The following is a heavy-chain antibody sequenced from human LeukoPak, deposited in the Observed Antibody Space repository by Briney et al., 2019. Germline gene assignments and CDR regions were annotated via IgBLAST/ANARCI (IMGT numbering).Heavy chain of an antibody. CDR2: ISVGAEYI. V-gene: IGHV3-23*01. D-gene: IGHD3-3*01. CDR3: ASGPPFLKYFEY. Sequence: PGGSLRLSCAASGFTFSTYVMNWFRQAPGKGLEWVSTISVGAEYIFYADSVKGRFTISSDDSNNALYLQMHSLRAEDTALYYGASGPPFLKYFEYWGQGTLVTVSS. J-gene: IGHJ4*02. CDR1: GFTFSTYV.